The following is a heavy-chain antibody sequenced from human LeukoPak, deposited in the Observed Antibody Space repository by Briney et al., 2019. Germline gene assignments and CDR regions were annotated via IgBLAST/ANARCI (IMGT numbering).Heavy chain of an antibody. CDR3: ARGATISETGYFDF. CDR2: IDHRGDT. CDR1: GESFSRYY. V-gene: IGHV4-34*01. J-gene: IGHJ4*03. D-gene: IGHD5-24*01. Sequence: SETLSLTCAVYGESFSRYYWSWIRQPPGKGLEWIAEIDHRGDTNYNPSVKSRVTISVDTSKNQFSLKVRSLSAADTAVYYCARGATISETGYFDFWGQGTLVTVSS.